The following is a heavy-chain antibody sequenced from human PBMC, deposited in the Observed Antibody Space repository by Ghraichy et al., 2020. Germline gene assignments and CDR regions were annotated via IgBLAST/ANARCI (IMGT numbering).Heavy chain of an antibody. D-gene: IGHD3-16*02. CDR3: ARGDITSSSHYDYVWGSYRYNFYYYYMDV. CDR1: GFTFSSYE. V-gene: IGHV3-48*03. Sequence: GESLNISCAASGFTFSSYEMNWVRQAPGKGLEWVSYISSSGSTIYYADSVKGRFTISRDNAKNSLYLQMNSLRAEDTAVYYCARGDITSSSHYDYVWGSYRYNFYYYYMDVWGKGTTVTVSS. CDR2: ISSSGSTI. J-gene: IGHJ6*03.